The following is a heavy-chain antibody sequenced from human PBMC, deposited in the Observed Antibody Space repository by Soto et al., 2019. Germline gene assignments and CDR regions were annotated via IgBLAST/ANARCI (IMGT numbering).Heavy chain of an antibody. CDR1: GVSIHNSLSF. D-gene: IGHD5-12*01. CDR2: VYHNGGA. Sequence: QVHLQESGPGLVKPSETLSLTCTVSGVSIHNSLSFWAWIRQPTGKGLQFIASVYHNGGAHYNSSLKSRLTISVVTANNQVSMRMRSLSAADTALYYCARVPVEMATIGYYYSYCVDFWVQGTTVTVSS. CDR3: ARVPVEMATIGYYYSYCVDF. J-gene: IGHJ6*02. V-gene: IGHV4-39*01.